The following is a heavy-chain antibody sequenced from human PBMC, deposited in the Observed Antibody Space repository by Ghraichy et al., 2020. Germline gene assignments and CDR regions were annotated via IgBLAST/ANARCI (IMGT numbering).Heavy chain of an antibody. J-gene: IGHJ6*04. CDR3: TSREVAAALGV. CDR2: IRSKANSYAT. CDR1: GFTFSGSA. D-gene: IGHD6-13*01. V-gene: IGHV3-73*01. Sequence: LSLTCAASGFTFSGSAIHWVRQASGKGLEWVGRIRSKANSYATAYAASVKGRFTISRDDSKDTAYLQIDSLKTEDTAVYYCTSREVAAALGVWGKGATVTVSS.